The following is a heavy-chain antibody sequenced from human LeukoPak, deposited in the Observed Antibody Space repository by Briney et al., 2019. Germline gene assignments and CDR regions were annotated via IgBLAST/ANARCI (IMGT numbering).Heavy chain of an antibody. CDR2: IYYSGST. J-gene: IGHJ4*02. V-gene: IGHV4-59*01. D-gene: IGHD4-17*01. CDR3: ARARVITHDFEY. CDR1: GGSISSYY. Sequence: PAETLSLTCTVSGGSISSYYWSWIRQPPGKGLEWIGYIYYSGSTNYNPSLKSRVTISVDTSKNQFSLKLSSVTAADTAVYYCARARVITHDFEYWGQGTLVTVSS.